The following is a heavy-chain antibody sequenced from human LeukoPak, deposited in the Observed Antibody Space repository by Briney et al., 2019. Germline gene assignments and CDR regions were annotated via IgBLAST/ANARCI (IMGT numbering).Heavy chain of an antibody. CDR1: GGSFSGYY. D-gene: IGHD5-24*01. V-gene: IGHV4-34*01. J-gene: IGHJ4*02. CDR3: ARGLFDMNTIRPFPFAL. Sequence: SETLSLTCAVYGGSFSGYYWSWIRQPPEMGLEWIGQIYHSGSTKYNGSLKSRVTISVDTSKNQFSLKLNSVTAADTAVYYCARGLFDMNTIRPFPFALRGQGTLVTVSS. CDR2: IYHSGST.